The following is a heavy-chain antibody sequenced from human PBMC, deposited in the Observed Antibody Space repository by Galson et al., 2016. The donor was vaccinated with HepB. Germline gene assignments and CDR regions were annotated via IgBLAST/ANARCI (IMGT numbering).Heavy chain of an antibody. V-gene: IGHV3-48*02. Sequence: SLRLSCAVSGFTFSNYSMNWVRQAPGKGLEWVSYISSSNSIIYYANSVEGRFTISRDNAKNSLYLQMNSLRDEDTAVYYCARRAVWFREPTQAYYYYGMDVWGQGTTVTVSS. CDR2: ISSSNSII. CDR3: ARRAVWFREPTQAYYYYGMDV. CDR1: GFTFSNYS. D-gene: IGHD3-10*01. J-gene: IGHJ6*02.